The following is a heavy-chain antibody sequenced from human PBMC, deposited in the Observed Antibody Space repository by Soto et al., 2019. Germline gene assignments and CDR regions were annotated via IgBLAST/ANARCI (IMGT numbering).Heavy chain of an antibody. CDR2: IYYSGST. J-gene: IGHJ3*02. V-gene: IGHV4-39*01. CDR1: GGSISSGDYY. CDR3: ARHATYYDILTGYYRDAFDI. D-gene: IGHD3-9*01. Sequence: PSETLSLTCTVSGGSISSGDYYWGWIRQPPGKGLEWIGSIYYSGSTYYNPSLKSRVTISVDTSKNQFSLKLSSVTAADTAVYYCARHATYYDILTGYYRDAFDIWGQGTMVTVSS.